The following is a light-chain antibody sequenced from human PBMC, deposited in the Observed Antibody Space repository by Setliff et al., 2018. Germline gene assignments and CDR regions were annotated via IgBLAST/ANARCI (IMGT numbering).Light chain of an antibody. CDR2: DVN. CDR1: SSDIGGYNY. J-gene: IGLJ2*01. CDR3: SSYTTTSTVV. Sequence: QSVLTQPASVSGSPGQSITISCTGSSSDIGGYNYVSWYQQHPGKAPKLMIYDVNERPSGVSNRFSGSKSGNTASLTTFGLQAEDEADYYCSSYTTTSTVVIGGGTKVTVL. V-gene: IGLV2-14*01.